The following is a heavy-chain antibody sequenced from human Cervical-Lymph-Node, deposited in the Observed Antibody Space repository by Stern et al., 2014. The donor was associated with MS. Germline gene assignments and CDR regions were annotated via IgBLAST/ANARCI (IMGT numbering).Heavy chain of an antibody. Sequence: EVQLVESGGGLVKPGGSLRLSCAASGFTFSSYSMNWVRQAPGKGLEWVSAISSSSSHIYYADSVKGRFTIARDNAKNSLYLQMNSLRAEDTAVYYCARDSSSWYAIDYWGQGTLVTVSS. CDR3: ARDSSSWYAIDY. D-gene: IGHD6-13*01. J-gene: IGHJ4*02. V-gene: IGHV3-21*01. CDR1: GFTFSSYS. CDR2: ISSSSSHI.